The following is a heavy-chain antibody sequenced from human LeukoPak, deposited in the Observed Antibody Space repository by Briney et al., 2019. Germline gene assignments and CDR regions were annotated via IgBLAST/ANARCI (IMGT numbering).Heavy chain of an antibody. CDR2: ISSSGSTI. V-gene: IGHV3-11*04. D-gene: IGHD3-10*01. CDR3: AREAYYYGSGTQGNYFDY. Sequence: GGSLRLSCAASGFTFSDYFMSWIRQAPGKGLEWVSYISSSGSTIYYADSVKGRFTISRDNAKNSLYLQMNSLRAEDTAVYYCAREAYYYGSGTQGNYFDYWGQGTLVTVSS. J-gene: IGHJ4*02. CDR1: GFTFSDYF.